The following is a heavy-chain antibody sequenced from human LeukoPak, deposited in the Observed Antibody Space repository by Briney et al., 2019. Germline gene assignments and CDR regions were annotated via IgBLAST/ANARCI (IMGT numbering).Heavy chain of an antibody. CDR3: ARYYDILTGEFDY. Sequence: ASVKVSCKASGYTFTSYYMHWVRQAPGQGLEWMGWINPNSGGTNYAQKFQGRVTMTRDTSISTAYMELSRLRSDDTAVYYCARYYDILTGEFDYWGQGTLVTVSS. V-gene: IGHV1-2*02. CDR1: GYTFTSYY. CDR2: INPNSGGT. J-gene: IGHJ4*02. D-gene: IGHD3-9*01.